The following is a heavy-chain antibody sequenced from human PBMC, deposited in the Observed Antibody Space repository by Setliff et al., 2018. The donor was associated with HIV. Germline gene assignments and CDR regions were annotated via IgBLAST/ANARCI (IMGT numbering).Heavy chain of an antibody. V-gene: IGHV1-3*01. CDR3: ARGSCSGCYLSDY. J-gene: IGHJ4*02. CDR1: GYTFSTNA. Sequence: ASVKVSCKAFGYTFSTNAIHWVRQAPGQRLEWMGYINAGDDNTRYSEKCQGRVTITRDTSANTAYMELSSLRSEDTAVYYCARGSCSGCYLSDYWGLGTLVTVSS. D-gene: IGHD6-19*01. CDR2: INAGDDNT.